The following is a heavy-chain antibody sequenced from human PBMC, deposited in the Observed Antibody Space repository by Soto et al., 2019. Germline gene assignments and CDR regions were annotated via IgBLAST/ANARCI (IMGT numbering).Heavy chain of an antibody. J-gene: IGHJ4*02. Sequence: GGSLRLSCAASGFTFSSYWMHWVRQAPGKGLVWVSRINSDGSSTSYADSVKGRFTISRDNAKNTLYLQMNSLRAEDTAVYYCARVGLLYNFDYWGQGTLVTVSS. D-gene: IGHD1-1*01. V-gene: IGHV3-74*01. CDR2: INSDGSST. CDR1: GFTFSSYW. CDR3: ARVGLLYNFDY.